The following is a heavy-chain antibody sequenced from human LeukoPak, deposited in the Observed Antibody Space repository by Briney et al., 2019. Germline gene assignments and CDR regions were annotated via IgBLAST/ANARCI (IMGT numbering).Heavy chain of an antibody. J-gene: IGHJ3*02. Sequence: PGGSLRLSCAASGFTFSSYSMNWVRQAPGKGLEWVSYISSSSSTIYYADFVKGRFTISRDNAKNSLYLQMNSLRAEDTAVYYCARVRYYDILTGYDDAFDIWGQGTMVTVSS. V-gene: IGHV3-48*04. D-gene: IGHD3-9*01. CDR2: ISSSSSTI. CDR3: ARVRYYDILTGYDDAFDI. CDR1: GFTFSSYS.